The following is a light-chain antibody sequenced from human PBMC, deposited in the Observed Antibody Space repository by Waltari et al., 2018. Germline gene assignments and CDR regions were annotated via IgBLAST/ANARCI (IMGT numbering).Light chain of an antibody. V-gene: IGKV1-12*01. J-gene: IGKJ1*01. CDR1: QGISNW. CDR3: QQGNSFPPT. Sequence: DIQMTQSPSSVSASVGDRVTITCRASQGISNWLAWYQQKPGKAPKLLIYSASILQTGVPSRFSGSGSGTDFTLTISNLQPEDFATYFCQQGNSFPPTFDQGTKVEVK. CDR2: SAS.